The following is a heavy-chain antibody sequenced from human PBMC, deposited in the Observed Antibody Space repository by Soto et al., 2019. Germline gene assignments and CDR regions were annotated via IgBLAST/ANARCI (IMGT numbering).Heavy chain of an antibody. D-gene: IGHD6-13*01. Sequence: ASVKVSCKASGYTFTSYGISWVRQAPGQGLEWMGWISAYNGNTNYAQKLQGRVTMTTDTSTSTAYMELRSLRSDDTAVYYCARFQQTLYSSSWYSFDYWGQGTLVTVSS. CDR1: GYTFTSYG. CDR2: ISAYNGNT. J-gene: IGHJ4*02. V-gene: IGHV1-18*01. CDR3: ARFQQTLYSSSWYSFDY.